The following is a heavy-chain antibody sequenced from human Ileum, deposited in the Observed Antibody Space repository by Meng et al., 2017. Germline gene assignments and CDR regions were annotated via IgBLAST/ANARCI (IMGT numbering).Heavy chain of an antibody. V-gene: IGHV4-39*01. CDR2: VYFTGYT. D-gene: IGHD3-3*02. CDR3: ARHGHFTPDKYYFDS. J-gene: IGHJ4*03. CDR1: GGSISSGEYC. Sequence: QVQLLESGPGLLKPSETLSLRCTVSGGSISSGEYCWGWIRQPPGKGLEWIGSVYFTGYTYYSPSLMSRVTISVETSKNQFSLRLTSVTAADTGLYLCARHGHFTPDKYYFDSWGQGTLVTVSS.